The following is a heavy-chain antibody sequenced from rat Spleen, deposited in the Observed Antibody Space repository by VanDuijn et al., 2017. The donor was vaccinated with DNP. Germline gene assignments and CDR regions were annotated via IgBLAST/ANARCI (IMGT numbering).Heavy chain of an antibody. V-gene: IGHV5-22*01. CDR2: INYDGVNT. CDR1: GFTFSDYY. CDR3: TRHVLPLRVWDY. D-gene: IGHD1-4*01. Sequence: EVQLVESGGGLVQPGRSLKLSCAASGFTFSDYYMAWVRQAPTKGLEWVAYINYDGVNTHYRDFVRGRFTISRDNAKRTLYLQMNSLRSEDMATYYCTRHVLPLRVWDYWGQGVMVTVSS. J-gene: IGHJ2*01.